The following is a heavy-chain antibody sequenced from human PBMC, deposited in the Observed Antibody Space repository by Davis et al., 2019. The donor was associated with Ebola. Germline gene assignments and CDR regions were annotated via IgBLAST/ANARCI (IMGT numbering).Heavy chain of an antibody. CDR2: IYYSGST. Sequence: PSETLSLTCTVSGGSISSSSYYWVWIRQPPGKGLEWIGSIYYSGSTYYNPSLKSRVTISVDTSKNQFSLKLSSVTAADTAVYYCARAGYYYDSSGRFDYWGQGTLVTVSS. CDR3: ARAGYYYDSSGRFDY. D-gene: IGHD3-22*01. J-gene: IGHJ4*02. CDR1: GGSISSSSYY. V-gene: IGHV4-39*07.